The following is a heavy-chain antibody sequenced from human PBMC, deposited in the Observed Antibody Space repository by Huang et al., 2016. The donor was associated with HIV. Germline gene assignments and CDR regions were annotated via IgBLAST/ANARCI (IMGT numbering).Heavy chain of an antibody. CDR3: AMGYGPFDF. D-gene: IGHD5-18*01. Sequence: EVHLVESGGGLVQPGGSLRLSCAASGFTFSSYSMNWVRQTQGKGLEWVSYSSSTGSAKYYADSGKDRFTISRDNANNSLYLQMNSLRAEDAGVYFCAMGYGPFDFWGQGTLVTVSS. V-gene: IGHV3-48*01. J-gene: IGHJ4*02. CDR2: SSSTGSAK. CDR1: GFTFSSYS.